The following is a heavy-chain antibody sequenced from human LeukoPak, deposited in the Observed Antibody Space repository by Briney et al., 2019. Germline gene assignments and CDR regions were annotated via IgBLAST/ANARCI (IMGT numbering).Heavy chain of an antibody. J-gene: IGHJ3*02. CDR1: GGTFSSYA. CDR2: IIPIFGTA. Sequence: SVKVSCKASGGTFSSYAISWVRQAPGQGLEWMGGIIPIFGTANYAQKFQGRVTITADESASTAYMELSSLRSEDTAVYYCARDRTVTDAFDIWGQGTMVTVSS. V-gene: IGHV1-69*13. D-gene: IGHD4-11*01. CDR3: ARDRTVTDAFDI.